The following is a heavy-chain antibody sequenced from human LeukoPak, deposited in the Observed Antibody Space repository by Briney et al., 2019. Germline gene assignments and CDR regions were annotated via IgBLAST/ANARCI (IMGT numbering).Heavy chain of an antibody. CDR3: ARDVSGSIGY. Sequence: PGGSLRLSCAASGFTFSSNSMNWVSQAPGQGLEWVSVIYSGDYTYYADSVEGRFTISRDNSKNTLYLQMNGLRAEDTAVYYCARDVSGSIGYWGQGTLVTVSS. CDR1: GFTFSSNS. J-gene: IGHJ4*02. CDR2: IYSGDYT. D-gene: IGHD3-10*01. V-gene: IGHV3-53*01.